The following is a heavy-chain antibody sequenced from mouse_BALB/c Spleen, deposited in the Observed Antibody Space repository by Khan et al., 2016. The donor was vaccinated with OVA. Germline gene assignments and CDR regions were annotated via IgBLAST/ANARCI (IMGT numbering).Heavy chain of an antibody. CDR1: GFSLSRYN. J-gene: IGHJ4*01. CDR2: IWGGGGT. Sequence: QVQLKQSGPGLVAPSQSLSITCTVSGFSLSRYNIHWVRQPPGKGLEWLGMIWGGGGTDYNSPLKSRLNISKDNSKSQVFLKMNSLQTDDTDMYYCARAYYRYDGYYAMDYWGQGISVTVSS. CDR3: ARAYYRYDGYYAMDY. D-gene: IGHD2-14*01. V-gene: IGHV2-6-4*01.